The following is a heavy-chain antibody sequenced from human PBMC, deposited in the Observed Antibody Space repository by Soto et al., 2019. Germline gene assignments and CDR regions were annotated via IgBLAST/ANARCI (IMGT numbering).Heavy chain of an antibody. CDR1: GFTFSSYG. J-gene: IGHJ6*02. V-gene: IGHV3-33*01. D-gene: IGHD2-2*02. Sequence: GSLRLSCAASGFTFSSYGMHWVRQAPGKGLEWVAVIWYDGSNKYYADSVKGRFTISRDNSKNTLYLQMNSLRAEDTAVYYCARDLGYCSSTSCYNYYYYGMDVWGQGTTVTVSS. CDR3: ARDLGYCSSTSCYNYYYYGMDV. CDR2: IWYDGSNK.